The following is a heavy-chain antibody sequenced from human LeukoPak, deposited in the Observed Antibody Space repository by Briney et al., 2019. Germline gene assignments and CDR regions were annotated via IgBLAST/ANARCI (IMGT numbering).Heavy chain of an antibody. CDR3: AAGGHYYDSSGHYYFQD. D-gene: IGHD3-22*01. J-gene: IGHJ4*02. CDR2: INNRGT. CDR1: SHSMSTVDYS. V-gene: IGHV4-30-4*01. Sequence: SETLSLTRTVSSHSMSTVDYSWSWIRQPPGKGLEWIGYINNRGTSHNPSLKSRVAISVDTSKNQFSLKLTSVTAADTAVYYCAAGGHYYDSSGHYYFQDWGQGSLVTVSS.